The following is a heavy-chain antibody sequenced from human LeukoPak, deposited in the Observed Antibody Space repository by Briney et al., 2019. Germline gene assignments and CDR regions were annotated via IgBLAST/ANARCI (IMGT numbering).Heavy chain of an antibody. Sequence: PSETLSLTCTVSGGSISSNSNYWAWIRQPPGRGLEWIGSISYGGSTYYSPSLESRVTISVDTSKNQFSLRLSSVTAADTAVYYCARQALWFFDHWGQGTLVTVSS. D-gene: IGHD2-21*01. CDR2: ISYGGST. J-gene: IGHJ4*02. CDR3: ARQALWFFDH. V-gene: IGHV4-39*01. CDR1: GGSISSNSNY.